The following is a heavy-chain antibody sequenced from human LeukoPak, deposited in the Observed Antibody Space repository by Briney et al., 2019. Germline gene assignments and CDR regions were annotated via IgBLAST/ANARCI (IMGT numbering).Heavy chain of an antibody. CDR1: GGFISSYY. CDR3: AREKDYDSSGYYRTPYFDY. D-gene: IGHD3-22*01. CDR2: IYYSGST. J-gene: IGHJ4*02. V-gene: IGHV4-59*01. Sequence: KPSETLSLTCTVSGGFISSYYWSWIRQPPGKGLEWIGYIYYSGSTNYNPSLKSRVTISVDTSKNQFSLKLSSVTAADTAVYYCAREKDYDSSGYYRTPYFDYWGQGTLVTVSS.